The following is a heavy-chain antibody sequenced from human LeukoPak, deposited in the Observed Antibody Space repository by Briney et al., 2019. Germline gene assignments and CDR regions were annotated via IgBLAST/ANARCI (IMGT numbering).Heavy chain of an antibody. J-gene: IGHJ6*03. CDR3: ARQSSDYYYYYIDV. Sequence: TASETLSLTCTVSGGSISSSHYYRGWIRQSPGKGLEWIGSIYYSGTTYYNPSLESRVTISDDTSMNRFSLMLTSLTAADTAVYYCARQSSDYYYYYIDVWGEGTTVIVSS. CDR1: GGSISSSHYY. CDR2: IYYSGTT. V-gene: IGHV4-39*01.